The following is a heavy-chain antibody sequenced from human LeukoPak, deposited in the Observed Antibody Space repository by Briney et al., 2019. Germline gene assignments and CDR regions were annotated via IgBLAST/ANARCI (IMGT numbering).Heavy chain of an antibody. D-gene: IGHD3-10*01. Sequence: PGGSLRLSCAASGFTFSSYAMSWVRQAPGKGLEWVSAISGSGGSTYYADSVKGRFTISRDNSKNTLYLQMNSLRAEDTAAYYCAKEGGSTMVRGVIHWGQGTLVTVSS. CDR3: AKEGGSTMVRGVIH. CDR1: GFTFSSYA. V-gene: IGHV3-23*01. CDR2: ISGSGGST. J-gene: IGHJ4*02.